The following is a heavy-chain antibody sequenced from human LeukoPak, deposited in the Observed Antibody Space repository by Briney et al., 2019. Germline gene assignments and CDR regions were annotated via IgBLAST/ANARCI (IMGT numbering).Heavy chain of an antibody. CDR2: IYTSGST. Sequence: SQTLFLTCTVSGGSISSGSYYWSWIRQPAGKGLEWIGRIYTSGSTNYNPSLKSRVTISVDTSKNQFSLKLSSVTAADTAVYYCARGVTIFGVVIKYYFDYWGQGTLVTVSS. D-gene: IGHD3-3*01. J-gene: IGHJ4*02. V-gene: IGHV4-61*02. CDR3: ARGVTIFGVVIKYYFDY. CDR1: GGSISSGSYY.